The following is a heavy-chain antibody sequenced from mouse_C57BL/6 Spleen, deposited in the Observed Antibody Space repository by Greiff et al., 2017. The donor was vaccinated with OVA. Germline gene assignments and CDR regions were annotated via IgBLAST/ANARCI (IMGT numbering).Heavy chain of an antibody. CDR2: IRYSGST. Sequence: EVKLVESGPGMVKPSQSLSLTCTVTGYSITSGYDWHWIRHFPGNKLEWMGYIRYSGSTNYNPSLKSRISITHDTSKNHFFLKLNSVTTEDTAAYYCARGDYYGSSLDWFAYWGQGTLVTVSA. CDR3: ARGDYYGSSLDWFAY. V-gene: IGHV3-1*01. D-gene: IGHD1-1*01. CDR1: GYSITSGYD. J-gene: IGHJ3*01.